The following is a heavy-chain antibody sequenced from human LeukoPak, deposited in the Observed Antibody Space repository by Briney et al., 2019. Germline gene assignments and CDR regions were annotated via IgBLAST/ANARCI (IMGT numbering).Heavy chain of an antibody. CDR2: INRDGSET. Sequence: GGTLRLSCAASGFTFSSYGMSWVRQAPGKGLEWVANINRDGSETYYVDSVKGRFTISRDNAKNSLYLQMNSLRAEDTALYYCARFGSGRVFFYFDFWGQGTLVTVSS. CDR3: ARFGSGRVFFYFDF. V-gene: IGHV3-7*01. D-gene: IGHD3-10*01. J-gene: IGHJ4*02. CDR1: GFTFSSYG.